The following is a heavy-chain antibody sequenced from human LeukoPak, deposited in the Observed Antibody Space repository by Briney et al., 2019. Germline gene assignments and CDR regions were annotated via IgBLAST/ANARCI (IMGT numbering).Heavy chain of an antibody. J-gene: IGHJ4*02. CDR1: GGSISRYY. D-gene: IGHD6-13*01. V-gene: IGHV4-59*01. CDR2: IYYSGST. Sequence: SETLSLTCTVSGGSISRYYWSWIRQPPGKGLEWIGYIYYSGSTNYNPSLKSRVTISVDTSKNQFSLKLSSVTAADTAVYYCARGYSSSWYLYWGQGTLVTVSS. CDR3: ARGYSSSWYLY.